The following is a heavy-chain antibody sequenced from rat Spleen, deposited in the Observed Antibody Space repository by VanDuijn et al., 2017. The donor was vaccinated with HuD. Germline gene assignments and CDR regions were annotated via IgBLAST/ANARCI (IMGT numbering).Heavy chain of an antibody. V-gene: IGHV5-29*01. Sequence: EVHLVESGGGLVQPGRSLKLSCAASGFIFSKYDMAWVRQTPTKGLEWVATISYDGSSTYYRDSVKGRFTISRDNAKSTLYLQMDSLRSEDTAIYYCQRVLHPDVRDAWGQGASVTVSS. CDR1: GFIFSKYD. CDR2: ISYDGSST. CDR3: QRVLHPDVRDA. J-gene: IGHJ4*01. D-gene: IGHD1-4*01.